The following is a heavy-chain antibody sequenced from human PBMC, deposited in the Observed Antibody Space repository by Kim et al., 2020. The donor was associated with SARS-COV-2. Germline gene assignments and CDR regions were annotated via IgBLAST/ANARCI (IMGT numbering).Heavy chain of an antibody. CDR3: PRDTMNS. CDR2: VKPDGDDK. Sequence: GGSLRLSCAASGFNFGDSWMSWVRRAPGKGLEWVATVKPDGDDKFYLDSVKGRFTISRDNAKNSLYLQMNSLRPDDTAVYYCPRDTMNSWGQGTLVTVSS. J-gene: IGHJ5*02. CDR1: GFNFGDSW. V-gene: IGHV3-7*01.